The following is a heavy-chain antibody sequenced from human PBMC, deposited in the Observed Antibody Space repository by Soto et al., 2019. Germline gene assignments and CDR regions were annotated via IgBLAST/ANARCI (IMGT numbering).Heavy chain of an antibody. V-gene: IGHV4-4*07. CDR1: RASIYTYS. Sequence: SETLSLTCTVSRASIYTYSWTWIRQPAGKGLQWIGHIYSSGSANYSPSLKSRVSMSVDSSKNQISLKLSSVTAADTAVYYCATIVGANDYWGQGTVVTVS. CDR2: IYSSGSA. J-gene: IGHJ4*02. CDR3: ATIVGANDY. D-gene: IGHD1-26*01.